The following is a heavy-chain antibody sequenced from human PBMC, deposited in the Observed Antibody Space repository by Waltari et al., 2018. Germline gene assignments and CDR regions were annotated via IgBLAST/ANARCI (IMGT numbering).Heavy chain of an antibody. D-gene: IGHD5-18*01. V-gene: IGHV4-34*01. J-gene: IGHJ6*03. CDR3: ARVIRYGYYYYYMDV. CDR2: INHSGST. CDR1: GGSFSGYY. Sequence: QVQLQQWGAGLLKPSETLSLTCAVYGGSFSGYYWSWIRQPPGKGLEWIGEINHSGSTNYNPSLKSRVTISVDTSKNQFSLKLSSVTAADTAVYYCARVIRYGYYYYYMDVWGKGTTVTVSS.